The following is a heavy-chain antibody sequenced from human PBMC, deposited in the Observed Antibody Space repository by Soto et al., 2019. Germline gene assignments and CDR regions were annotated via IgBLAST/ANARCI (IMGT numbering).Heavy chain of an antibody. J-gene: IGHJ3*02. CDR3: ASNYYDGSGYPYAFDI. Sequence: QVQLQESGPGLVKPSETLSLTCAVSGGSISSYYWSWIRQPPGKGLEWIGYIYYSGSTNYNPSLKGRVTISVDTSKNQFSLKLSLVTAAHTVVYYCASNYYDGSGYPYAFDIWGQGTMVTVSS. CDR1: GGSISSYY. D-gene: IGHD3-22*01. CDR2: IYYSGST. V-gene: IGHV4-59*01.